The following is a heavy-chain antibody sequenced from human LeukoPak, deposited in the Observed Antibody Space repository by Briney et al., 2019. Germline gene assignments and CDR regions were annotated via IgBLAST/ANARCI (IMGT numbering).Heavy chain of an antibody. CDR1: GFTFSAYS. CDR2: ISSSSSYI. CDR3: ASSGYDSSGYYYG. Sequence: GGSLRLSCAASGFTFSAYSMNWVRQAPGKGLEWVAAISSSSSYIYYADSVKGRFTISRDNAKNSLYLQMNGLRAEDTAVYYCASSGYDSSGYYYGWGQGAQVTASS. V-gene: IGHV3-21*01. J-gene: IGHJ4*02. D-gene: IGHD3-22*01.